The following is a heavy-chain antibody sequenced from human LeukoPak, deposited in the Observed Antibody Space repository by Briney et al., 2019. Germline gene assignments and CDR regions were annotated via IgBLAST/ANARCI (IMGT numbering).Heavy chain of an antibody. CDR2: IRQDGGEK. V-gene: IGHV3-7*01. Sequence: GGSLRLSCAASGFTFSSDWMTWVRQAPGKGLEWVANIRQDGGEKFYLDSVKGRFTISRDNSRNSLYLQMNSRRAEDMAVYYCARVSAEWLLSYWGQGTLVTVSS. CDR3: ARVSAEWLLSY. J-gene: IGHJ4*02. D-gene: IGHD3-3*01. CDR1: GFTFSSDW.